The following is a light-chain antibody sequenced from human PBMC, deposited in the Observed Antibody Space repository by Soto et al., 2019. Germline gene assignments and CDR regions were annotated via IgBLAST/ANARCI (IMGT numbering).Light chain of an antibody. CDR3: QQAKSFPWT. V-gene: IGKV1-12*01. J-gene: IGKJ1*01. Sequence: DIQMTQSLSSVSASVGDRVTITCRASQGISNWLAWYQQKPGKAPQLLIYAAFNLQSGVPSRFSGSGSGTDCSLTISGLHPEDFATYYSQQAKSFPWTFGQGTTVEIK. CDR2: AAF. CDR1: QGISNW.